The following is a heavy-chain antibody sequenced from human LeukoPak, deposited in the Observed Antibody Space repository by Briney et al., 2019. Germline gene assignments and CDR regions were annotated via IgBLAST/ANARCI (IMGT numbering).Heavy chain of an antibody. V-gene: IGHV4-30-2*01. CDR2: IYHSGST. Sequence: SETLSLTCTVSGGSISSGGYYWSWIRQPPGKGLEWIGYIYHSGSTYYNPSLKSRVTISVDRSKNQFSLKLSSVTAADTAVYYCARVKAAAGGAFDIWGQGTMVTVSS. D-gene: IGHD6-13*01. J-gene: IGHJ3*02. CDR1: GGSISSGGYY. CDR3: ARVKAAAGGAFDI.